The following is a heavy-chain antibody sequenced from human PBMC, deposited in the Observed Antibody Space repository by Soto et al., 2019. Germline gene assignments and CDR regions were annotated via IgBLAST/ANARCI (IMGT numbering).Heavy chain of an antibody. CDR2: ISGSGGST. CDR3: AKDGCTNGVFHYYYYGMDV. CDR1: GFTFSSYA. D-gene: IGHD2-8*01. V-gene: IGHV3-23*01. J-gene: IGHJ6*02. Sequence: GGSLRPSFAASGFTFSSYAMSWVRQAPGKGLEWVSAISGSGGSTYYADSVKGRFTISRDNSKNTLYLQMNSMRAEDTAVYYYAKDGCTNGVFHYYYYGMDVWGQGTTVTVSS.